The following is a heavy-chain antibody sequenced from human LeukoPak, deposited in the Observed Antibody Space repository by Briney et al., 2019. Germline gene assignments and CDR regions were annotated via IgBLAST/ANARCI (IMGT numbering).Heavy chain of an antibody. CDR2: INHSGST. J-gene: IGHJ6*02. CDR1: GGSFSGYY. V-gene: IGHV4-34*01. Sequence: SETLSLTCAVYGGSFSGYYWSWIRQPPGKGLEWIGEINHSGSTNYNPSLKSRVTIPVDTSKNQFSLKLSSVTAADTAVYYCARGGNKNYGMDVWGQGTTVTVSS. CDR3: ARGGNKNYGMDV. D-gene: IGHD2/OR15-2a*01.